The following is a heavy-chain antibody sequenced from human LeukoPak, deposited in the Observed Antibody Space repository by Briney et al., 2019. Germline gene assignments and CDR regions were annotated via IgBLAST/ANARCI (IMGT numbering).Heavy chain of an antibody. CDR1: GFTFSSYS. D-gene: IGHD7-27*01. V-gene: IGHV3-23*01. Sequence: GGTLRLSCAASGFTFSSYSMSWVRQAPGKGLEWVSSISGSGGSTYYADSVKGRFTISRDNSKNTLYLQMNSPKTEDTAVYYCTTTNWGSYYWGQGTLVTVSS. J-gene: IGHJ4*02. CDR2: ISGSGGST. CDR3: TTTNWGSYY.